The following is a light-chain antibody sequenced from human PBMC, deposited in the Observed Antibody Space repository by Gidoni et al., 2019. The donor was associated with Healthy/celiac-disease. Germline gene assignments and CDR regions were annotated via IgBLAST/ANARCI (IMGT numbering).Light chain of an antibody. J-gene: IGKJ2*03. V-gene: IGKV3-20*01. CDR3: QQYGSSPLS. CDR1: QCVSSSY. CDR2: GAS. Sequence: EIVLTPSPGTLSLSPGERATLSCRASQCVSSSYLAWYQQKPGQAPRLLIYGASSRATGIPDRFSGSGSGTDFTLTISRLEPEDFAVYYCQQYGSSPLSFGQGTKLEIK.